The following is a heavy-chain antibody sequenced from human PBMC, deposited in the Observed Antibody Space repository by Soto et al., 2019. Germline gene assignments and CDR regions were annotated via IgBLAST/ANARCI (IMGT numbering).Heavy chain of an antibody. V-gene: IGHV1-69*13. J-gene: IGHJ6*02. CDR1: GGTFSSYA. D-gene: IGHD6-13*01. CDR3: AREETAAGTGYYYGMDV. Sequence: SVKVSCKASGGTFSSYAISWVRQAPGQGLEWMGGIIPIFGTANYAQKFQGRVTVTADESTSTAYMELSSLRSEDTAVYYCAREETAAGTGYYYGMDVWGQGTTVTVSS. CDR2: IIPIFGTA.